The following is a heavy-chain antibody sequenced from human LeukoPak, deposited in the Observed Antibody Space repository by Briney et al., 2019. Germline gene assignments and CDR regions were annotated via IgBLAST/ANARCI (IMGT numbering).Heavy chain of an antibody. D-gene: IGHD3-10*01. CDR3: ARDLITMVRDDAFDI. CDR1: GGSISSGDYY. J-gene: IGHJ3*02. Sequence: SETLSLTCTVSGGSISSGDYYWSWIRQPAGKGLEWIGRIYTSGSTNYNPSLKSRVTISVDTSKNQFSLKLSSVTAADTAVYYCARDLITMVRDDAFDIWGQGTMVTVSS. V-gene: IGHV4-61*02. CDR2: IYTSGST.